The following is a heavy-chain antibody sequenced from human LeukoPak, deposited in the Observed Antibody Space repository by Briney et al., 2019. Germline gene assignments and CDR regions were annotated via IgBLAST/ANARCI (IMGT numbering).Heavy chain of an antibody. CDR2: INHSGST. Sequence: SETLSLTCAVYGGSFSGYYWSWIRQPPGKGLEWIGEINHSGSTNYIPSLKSRVTISVDTSKNQFSLKLISVTAADTAVYYCARGRWLQYETWGQGTLVTVSS. CDR1: GGSFSGYY. D-gene: IGHD5-24*01. J-gene: IGHJ5*02. CDR3: ARGRWLQYET. V-gene: IGHV4-34*01.